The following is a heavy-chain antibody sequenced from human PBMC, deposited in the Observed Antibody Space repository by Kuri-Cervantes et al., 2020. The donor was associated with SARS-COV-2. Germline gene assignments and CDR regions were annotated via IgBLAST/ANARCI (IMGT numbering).Heavy chain of an antibody. D-gene: IGHD6-13*01. CDR3: ARSFSSWYPDY. V-gene: IGHV4-30-2*01. J-gene: IGHJ4*02. CDR2: IYHSGST. CDR1: GGSISSGGYY. Sequence: LRLSCTVSGGSISSGGYYWSWIRQPPGKGLEWIGYIYHSGSTYYNPSLKSRVTISVGRSKNQFSLKLSSVTAADTAVYYCARSFSSWYPDYWGQGTLVTVSS.